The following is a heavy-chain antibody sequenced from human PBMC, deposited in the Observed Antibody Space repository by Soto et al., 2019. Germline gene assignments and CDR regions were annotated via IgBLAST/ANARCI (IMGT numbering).Heavy chain of an antibody. V-gene: IGHV3-30*18. D-gene: IGHD6-25*01. J-gene: IGHJ6*02. CDR1: GFTFSSYG. CDR3: AKDRRPNYYYGMDV. CDR2: ISYDGSNK. Sequence: GGSLTLSCAASGFTFSSYGMHWVRQAPGKGLEWVAVISYDGSNKYYADSVKGRFTISRDNSKNTLYLQMNSLRAEDTAVYYCAKDRRPNYYYGMDVWGQGTTVTVSS.